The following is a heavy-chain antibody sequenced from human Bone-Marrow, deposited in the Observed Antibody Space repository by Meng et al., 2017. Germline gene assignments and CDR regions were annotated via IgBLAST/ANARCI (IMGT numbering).Heavy chain of an antibody. CDR1: GFTFSSYE. CDR3: TIYTSGHI. CDR2: ISSSGSTI. V-gene: IGHV3-48*03. D-gene: IGHD6-19*01. Sequence: GGSLRLSCAASGFTFSSYEMNWVRQAPGKGLEWVSYISSSGSTIYYADSVKGRFTISRDDSKNTAYLQMNNLKTEDTAVYYCTIYTSGHIWGQGTTVTIAS. J-gene: IGHJ3*02.